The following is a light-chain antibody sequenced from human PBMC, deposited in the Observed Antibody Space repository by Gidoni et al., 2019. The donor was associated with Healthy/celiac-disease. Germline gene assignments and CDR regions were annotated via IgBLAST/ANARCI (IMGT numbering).Light chain of an antibody. CDR1: QDLSNY. CDR3: QQYVNLPYT. CDR2: DAS. Sequence: DIQMTQSPSSLSASVGDRVTITCQASQDLSNYLNWYQQKPGKAPKLLIYDASNLETGVPSRFSGSGSGTDFTFTISSLQPEDIATYYCQQYVNLPYTFXQXTKLEIK. J-gene: IGKJ2*01. V-gene: IGKV1-33*01.